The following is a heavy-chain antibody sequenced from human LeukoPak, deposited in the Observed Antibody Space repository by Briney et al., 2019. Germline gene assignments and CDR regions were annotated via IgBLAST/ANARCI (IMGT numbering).Heavy chain of an antibody. Sequence: PGGSLRLSCAGSGFKFSNYAMSSVRLVPGKGLEWLSAITGGGRTTRYADSVKGRFTISRDNSKNTLYLQMNGLRVEDTAIYYCAKDRSNAYDYYYMDVWGKGTTVTVSS. CDR1: GFKFSNYA. CDR2: ITGGGRTT. V-gene: IGHV3-23*01. J-gene: IGHJ6*03. D-gene: IGHD2-21*01. CDR3: AKDRSNAYDYYYMDV.